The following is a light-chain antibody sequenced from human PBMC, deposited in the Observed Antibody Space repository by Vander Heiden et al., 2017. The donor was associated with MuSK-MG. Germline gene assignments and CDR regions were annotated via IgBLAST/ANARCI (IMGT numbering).Light chain of an antibody. CDR1: QGISSY. J-gene: IGKJ3*01. V-gene: IGKV1-9*01. CDR3: QQRNSDPRRFT. CDR2: AAS. Sequence: DIQLTQSPSFLSASVGDRVTITCRASQGISSYLAWYQQKPGKAPKLLIYAASTLQSGVPSRFSGSGSGTEFTLTISSLQPEDFATYYCQQRNSDPRRFTFGHGTKVDIK.